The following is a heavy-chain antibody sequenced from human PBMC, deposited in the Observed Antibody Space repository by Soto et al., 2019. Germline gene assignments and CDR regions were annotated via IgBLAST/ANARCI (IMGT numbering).Heavy chain of an antibody. CDR3: ARDKITGLFDY. CDR2: FYYSGST. CDR1: NDSIRNYY. V-gene: IGHV4-59*12. J-gene: IGHJ4*02. D-gene: IGHD2-8*02. Sequence: PSETLSLTCTVSNDSIRNYYWSWVRQSPGKGPEWIANFYYSGSTYYNPSLKSRVTISVDTSKNQFSLKLSSVTAADTAVYYCARDKITGLFDYWGQGTLVTVSS.